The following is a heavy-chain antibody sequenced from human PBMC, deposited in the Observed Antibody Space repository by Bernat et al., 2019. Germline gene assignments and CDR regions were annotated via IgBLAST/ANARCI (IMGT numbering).Heavy chain of an antibody. CDR1: GFPFSSYA. Sequence: QVHLVESGGGVVQPGRSLSPSCPAPGFPFSSYAMHWVPQAPGKGLEWLAVIWSDGNYEYYAESLKGRFTISRDNPKNTLYLQMNNLRPEDTALYFCAKGTETWSDGIDKWGQGTMVAVSS. V-gene: IGHV3-33*06. J-gene: IGHJ3*02. CDR2: IWSDGNYE. D-gene: IGHD3-3*01. CDR3: AKGTETWSDGIDK.